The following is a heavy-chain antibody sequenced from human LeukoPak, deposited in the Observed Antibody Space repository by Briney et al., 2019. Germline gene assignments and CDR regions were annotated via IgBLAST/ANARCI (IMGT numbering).Heavy chain of an antibody. CDR2: SSSRRSDL. D-gene: IGHD5-18*01. Sequence: GGSLRLSCAASGLPVRPSSVSWVRQAPGKGLEWVSSSSSRRSDLYYADSVKGRFTISRDNAKRSLYLQMNSLRAEDTAVYYCARGDETAILDYWSQGTLVTVSS. CDR3: ARGDETAILDY. CDR1: GLPVRPSS. V-gene: IGHV3-21*01. J-gene: IGHJ4*02.